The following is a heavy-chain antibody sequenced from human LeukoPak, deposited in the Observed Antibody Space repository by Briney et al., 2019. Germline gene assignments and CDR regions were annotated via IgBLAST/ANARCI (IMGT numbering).Heavy chain of an antibody. J-gene: IGHJ4*02. V-gene: IGHV3-7*03. CDR3: ARVSAAGLLGDFDY. Sequence: GGSLRLSCAASGFTFSSYWMSWVRQAPGKGLEWVANIKQDGSEKNYVDSVKGRFTISRDNAKNSLYLQMNSLRAEDTAVYYCARVSAAGLLGDFDYWGQGTLVTVSS. D-gene: IGHD2-21*02. CDR1: GFTFSSYW. CDR2: IKQDGSEK.